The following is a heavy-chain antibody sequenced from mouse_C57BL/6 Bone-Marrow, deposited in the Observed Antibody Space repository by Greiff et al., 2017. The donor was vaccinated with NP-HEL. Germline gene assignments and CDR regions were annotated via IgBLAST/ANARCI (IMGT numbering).Heavy chain of an antibody. CDR2: IYPGSGST. CDR3: ARSPLYYYAMDY. V-gene: IGHV1-55*01. CDR1: GYTFTSYW. Sequence: VQLQQPGAELVKPGASVKMSCKASGYTFTSYWITWVKQRPGQGLAWIGDIYPGSGSTNYNEKFKSKATLTVDTSSSTAYMQLSSLTSEDSAVYYCARSPLYYYAMDYWGQGTSVTVSS. J-gene: IGHJ4*01.